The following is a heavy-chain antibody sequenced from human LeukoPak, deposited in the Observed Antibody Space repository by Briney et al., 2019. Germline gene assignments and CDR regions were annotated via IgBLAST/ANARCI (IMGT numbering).Heavy chain of an antibody. CDR3: ARERGVRPWD. J-gene: IGHJ4*02. D-gene: IGHD3-10*01. CDR2: IRYAGSEK. Sequence: GGSVRLSCGASGFTYRNYGMIGVRQARGKALKGEVNIRYAGSEKSYVDSLKARITISTDNTNNSMYMQLNTLRADDKDVYYCARERGVRPWDWGQGTLVIVSS. CDR1: GFTYRNYG. V-gene: IGHV3-7*01.